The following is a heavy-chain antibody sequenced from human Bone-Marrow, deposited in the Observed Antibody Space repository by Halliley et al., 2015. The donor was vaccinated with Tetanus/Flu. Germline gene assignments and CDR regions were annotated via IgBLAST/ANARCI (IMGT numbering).Heavy chain of an antibody. J-gene: IGHJ4*02. CDR3: ATLGTSEGGSGWFYY. V-gene: IGHV1-24*01. Sequence: QLVQSGAEVKKPGASVKVSCKVSGDTLTELSMHWVRLAPGRGLEYMGSFDPGDGETIYTQRFQGRVTMTEDTSTDTAYMELSSLRSEDSALYYCATLGTSEGGSGWFYYWGQGTQVTVSS. CDR1: GDTLTELS. D-gene: IGHD6-19*01. CDR2: FDPGDGET.